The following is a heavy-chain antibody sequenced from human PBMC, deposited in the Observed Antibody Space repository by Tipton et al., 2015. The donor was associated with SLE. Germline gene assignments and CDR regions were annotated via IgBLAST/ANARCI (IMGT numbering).Heavy chain of an antibody. J-gene: IGHJ1*01. CDR1: GFTFSDYY. D-gene: IGHD3-3*01. Sequence: GSLRLSCAASGFTFSDYYMNWVRQAPGKGLEWVSSISSSSSYIYYADSVKGRFTISRDNAKNSLYLQMNSLRAEDTAVYYCARDRVTYYDFWSGYQYFQHWGQGTLVTVSS. CDR3: ARDRVTYYDFWSGYQYFQH. CDR2: ISSSSSYI. V-gene: IGHV3-21*01.